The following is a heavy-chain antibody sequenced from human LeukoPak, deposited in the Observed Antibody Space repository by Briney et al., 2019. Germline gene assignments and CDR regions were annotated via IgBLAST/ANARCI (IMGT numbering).Heavy chain of an antibody. CDR1: GGSFSGYY. D-gene: IGHD3-16*02. V-gene: IGHV4-34*01. J-gene: IGHJ4*02. CDR2: INHSGST. Sequence: SETLSLTCAVYGGSFSGYYWSWIRQPPGKGLEWIGEINHSGSTNYNPSLKSRVTISVDTSKNQFSLKLSSVTAADTAVYYCARGAGYDYVWGSYRPTFDYWGQGTLVTVSS. CDR3: ARGAGYDYVWGSYRPTFDY.